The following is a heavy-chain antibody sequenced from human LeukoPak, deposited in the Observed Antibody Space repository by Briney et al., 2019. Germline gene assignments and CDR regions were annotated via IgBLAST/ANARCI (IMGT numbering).Heavy chain of an antibody. CDR3: ARGSPGPTGYYFDY. J-gene: IGHJ4*02. Sequence: PGGSLRLSCAASGFTFSSYDMHWVRQATGKGLEWVSAIGTAGDTYYPGSVKGRFTISRENAKNSLYLQMNSLRAGDTAVYYCARGSPGPTGYYFDYWDQGTLVTVSS. CDR1: GFTFSSYD. V-gene: IGHV3-13*01. CDR2: IGTAGDT.